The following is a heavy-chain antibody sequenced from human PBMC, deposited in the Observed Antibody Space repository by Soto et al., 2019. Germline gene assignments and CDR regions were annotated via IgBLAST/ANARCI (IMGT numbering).Heavy chain of an antibody. V-gene: IGHV4-39*01. D-gene: IGHD3-22*01. Sequence: SVTLSLTCTLSGRSIPSSSYYWGWIRQPPGKGLEWIGSIYYSGSTYYNPSLKSRVTISVDTSKNQFSLKLSSVTAADTAVYYCARPSDYDSANYYGMDVRGQGTTVT. CDR1: GRSIPSSSYY. CDR3: ARPSDYDSANYYGMDV. CDR2: IYYSGST. J-gene: IGHJ6*02.